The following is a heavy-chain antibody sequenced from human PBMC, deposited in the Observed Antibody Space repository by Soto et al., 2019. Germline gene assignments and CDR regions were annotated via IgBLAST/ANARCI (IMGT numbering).Heavy chain of an antibody. Sequence: GGSLRLSCAASGFTFSSYSMNWVRQAPGKGLEWVSSISSSSSYIYYADSVKGRFTISRDNAKNSLYLQMNSLRAEDTAVYYCASYYDYVWGSSIAQRYYYYGMDVWGQGTTVTVSS. J-gene: IGHJ6*02. D-gene: IGHD3-16*01. CDR2: ISSSSSYI. CDR1: GFTFSSYS. CDR3: ASYYDYVWGSSIAQRYYYYGMDV. V-gene: IGHV3-21*01.